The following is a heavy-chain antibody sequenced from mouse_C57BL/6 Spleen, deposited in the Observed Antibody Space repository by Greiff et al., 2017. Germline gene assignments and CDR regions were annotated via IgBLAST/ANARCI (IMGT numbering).Heavy chain of an antibody. V-gene: IGHV1-81*01. CDR1: GYTFTSYG. CDR3: ARDRDFTD. J-gene: IGHJ4*01. CDR2: IYPRSGNT. Sequence: VQLQESGAELARPGASVKLSCKASGYTFTSYGISWVKQRTGQGLEWIGEIYPRSGNTYYNEKFKGKATLTADKSSSTAYMELRSLTSEDSAVYFCARDRDFTDWGQGTSVTVSS. D-gene: IGHD1-1*01.